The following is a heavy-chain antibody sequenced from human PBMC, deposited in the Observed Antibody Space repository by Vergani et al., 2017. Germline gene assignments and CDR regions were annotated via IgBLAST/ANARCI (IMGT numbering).Heavy chain of an antibody. CDR2: IYYSGST. J-gene: IGHJ6*02. V-gene: IGHV4-39*07. CDR1: NDSVSNTFYY. CDR3: ARVMYRDEASTGYRLEGMDI. Sequence: QVQLQESGPGLVKPSETLSLTCTVSNDSVSNTFYYWGWIRQTPGKGLEWIGSIYYSGSTYYNPSLNSRVTMSVDTSKNQFSLKLRSVTAADTAVYFCARVMYRDEASTGYRLEGMDIWGQGTTVTISS. D-gene: IGHD3-9*01.